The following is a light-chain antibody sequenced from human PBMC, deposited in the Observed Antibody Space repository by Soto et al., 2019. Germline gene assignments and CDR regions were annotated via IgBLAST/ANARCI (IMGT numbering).Light chain of an antibody. CDR3: SSYAGSHNVV. CDR1: SSDVGGYDY. J-gene: IGLJ2*01. CDR2: EVS. Sequence: QSVLTQPPSASGSPGQSVTISSTGTSSDVGGYDYVSWYQQYPGKAPKLIIYEVSERPSGVPDRFSGSKSGNTASLTVSGLQAEDEADYFCSSYAGSHNVVFGGGTKLTVL. V-gene: IGLV2-8*01.